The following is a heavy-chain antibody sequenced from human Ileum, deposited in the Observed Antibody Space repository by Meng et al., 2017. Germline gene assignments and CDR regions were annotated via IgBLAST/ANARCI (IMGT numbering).Heavy chain of an antibody. CDR2: ISSSSSYI. CDR3: ARTKGSISLRYFDWLSYYYYYGMDV. J-gene: IGHJ6*02. D-gene: IGHD3-9*01. Sequence: GGSLRLSCAASGFTFSSYSMNWVRQAPGKGLEWVSSISSSSSYIYYADSVKGRFTISRDNAKNSLYLQMNSLRAEDTAVYYCARTKGSISLRYFDWLSYYYYYGMDVWGQGTTVTVSS. CDR1: GFTFSSYS. V-gene: IGHV3-21*01.